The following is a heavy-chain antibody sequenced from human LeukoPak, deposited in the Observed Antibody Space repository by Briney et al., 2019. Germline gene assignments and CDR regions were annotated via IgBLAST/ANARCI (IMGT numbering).Heavy chain of an antibody. D-gene: IGHD2-15*01. CDR2: INAGIGNT. V-gene: IGHV1-3*01. CDR1: GYTFTSYA. CDR3: ASAITRSGYCSGGSCRYLNYYYYGMDV. J-gene: IGHJ6*02. Sequence: ASVKVSCKASGYTFTSYAMHWVRQAPGQRLEWMGWINAGIGNTKYSQKFQGRVTITRDTSASTAYMELSSLRSEDTAVYYCASAITRSGYCSGGSCRYLNYYYYGMDVWGQGTTVTVSS.